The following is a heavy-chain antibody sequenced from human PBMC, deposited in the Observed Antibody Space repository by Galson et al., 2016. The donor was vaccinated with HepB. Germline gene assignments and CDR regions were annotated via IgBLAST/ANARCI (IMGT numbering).Heavy chain of an antibody. V-gene: IGHV3-21*01. D-gene: IGHD1-26*01. CDR3: ARDSGRRAFDY. CDR2: ISSSRNYI. Sequence: SLRLSCAASEFTFSSYTMDWVRQAPGKGLEWVSSISSSRNYIYYADSVKGRFTISRDNAKNSLYLQMHSLRAEDTAIYYCARDSGRRAFDYWGQGTLVTVSS. CDR1: EFTFSSYT. J-gene: IGHJ4*02.